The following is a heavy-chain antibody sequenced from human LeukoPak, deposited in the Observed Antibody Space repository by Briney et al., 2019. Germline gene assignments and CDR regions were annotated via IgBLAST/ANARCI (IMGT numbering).Heavy chain of an antibody. CDR1: GGSFSGYY. CDR3: ASSDIVVVPAAIGY. D-gene: IGHD2-2*01. CDR2: INHSGST. V-gene: IGHV4-34*01. J-gene: IGHJ4*02. Sequence: KPSETLSLTCAVYGGSFSGYYWSWIRQPPGKGLEWIGEINHSGSTNYNPSLKSRVTISVDTSKNQFSLKLSSVTAADTAVYYCASSDIVVVPAAIGYWGQGTLVTVSS.